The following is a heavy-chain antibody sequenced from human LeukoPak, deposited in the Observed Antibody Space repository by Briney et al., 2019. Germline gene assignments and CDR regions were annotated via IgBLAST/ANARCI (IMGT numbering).Heavy chain of an antibody. J-gene: IGHJ4*02. CDR1: GGSFSGYY. CDR2: INHSGST. CDR3: ARGRGGYSSGWYGGHYFDY. D-gene: IGHD6-19*01. V-gene: IGHV4-34*01. Sequence: SETLSLTCAVYGGSFSGYYWSWIRQPPGKGLEWIGEINHSGSTNYNPSLKSRVTISVDTSKNQFSLKLSSVTAADTAAYYCARGRGGYSSGWYGGHYFDYWGQGTLVTVSS.